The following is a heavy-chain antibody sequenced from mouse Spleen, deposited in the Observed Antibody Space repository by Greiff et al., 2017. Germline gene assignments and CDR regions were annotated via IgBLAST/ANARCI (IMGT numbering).Heavy chain of an antibody. Sequence: EVQVVESGPGMVKPSQSLSLTCTVTGYSITSGYVWHCIRHFPGNKLEWMGYISYSGSTNYNPSLKSRISITHDTSKNHFFLKLNSVTTEDTATYYCARNWEYWYFDVWGTGTTVTVSS. V-gene: IGHV3-1*01. CDR2: ISYSGST. CDR1: GYSITSGYV. J-gene: IGHJ1*03. CDR3: ARNWEYWYFDV. D-gene: IGHD4-1*01.